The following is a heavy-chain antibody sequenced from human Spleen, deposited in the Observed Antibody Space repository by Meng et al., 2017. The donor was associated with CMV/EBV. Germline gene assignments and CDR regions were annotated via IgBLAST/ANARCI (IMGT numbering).Heavy chain of an antibody. CDR2: VSHHGRNK. V-gene: IGHV3-30*14. J-gene: IGHJ4*02. CDR3: AKYSGGWDDSHFDS. Sequence: GESLKISCAASGFPFRSYAMHWVRQAPGKGLEWVAVVSHHGRNKYYADSVKGRFTISRDTSKNMLFLQMHNLRVDDTAVYYCAKYSGGWDDSHFDSWGQGALVTVSS. D-gene: IGHD6-19*01. CDR1: GFPFRSYA.